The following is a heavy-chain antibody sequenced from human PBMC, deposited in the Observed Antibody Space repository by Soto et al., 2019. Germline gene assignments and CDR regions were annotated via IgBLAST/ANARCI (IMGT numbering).Heavy chain of an antibody. V-gene: IGHV4-4*02. J-gene: IGHJ6*03. CDR2: IYHSGST. D-gene: IGHD6-13*01. Sequence: SETLSLTCAVSSGSISSSNWWSWVRQPPGKGLEWIGEIYHSGSTNYNPSLKSRVTISVDKSKNQFSLKLSSVTAADTAVYYCARGYSSSWYRYYYYYYYMDVWGKGTTVTVSS. CDR3: ARGYSSSWYRYYYYYYYMDV. CDR1: SGSISSSNW.